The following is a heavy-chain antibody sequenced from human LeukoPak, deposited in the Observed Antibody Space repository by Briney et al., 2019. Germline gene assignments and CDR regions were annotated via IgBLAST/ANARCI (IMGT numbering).Heavy chain of an antibody. CDR2: INSDGSST. CDR3: ARGSTPGGWFDP. V-gene: IGHV3-74*01. Sequence: GGSLRLSCAASGFTFSSYWMHWVRQAPGKGLVWVSRINSDGSSTSYADSVKGRFTISRDNSKNSLYLQMNSLRAEDTAVYYCARGSTPGGWFDPWGQGTLVTVSS. J-gene: IGHJ5*02. D-gene: IGHD1-1*01. CDR1: GFTFSSYW.